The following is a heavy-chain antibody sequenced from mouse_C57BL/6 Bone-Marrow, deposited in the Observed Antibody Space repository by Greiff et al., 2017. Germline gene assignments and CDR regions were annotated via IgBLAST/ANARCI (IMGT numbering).Heavy chain of an antibody. V-gene: IGHV1-50*01. CDR3: AREVGFAY. CDR1: GYTFTSYW. D-gene: IGHD1-3*01. CDR2: IDPSDSYT. Sequence: QVQLQQPGAELVKPGASVKLSCKASGYTFTSYWMPWVKQRPGQGLEWIGEIDPSDSYTNYNQKFTGKATLTVDTSSSTAYMQLSSLTSEDSAVYYCAREVGFAYWGQGTLVTVSA. J-gene: IGHJ3*01.